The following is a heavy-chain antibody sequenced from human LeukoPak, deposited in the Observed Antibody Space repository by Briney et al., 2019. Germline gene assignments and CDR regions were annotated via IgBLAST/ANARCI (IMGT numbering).Heavy chain of an antibody. J-gene: IGHJ4*02. D-gene: IGHD3-22*01. CDR2: IKQDGSEK. CDR1: GFTFSSYW. CDR3: ATYYDSSGYYSGPFDY. V-gene: IGHV3-7*01. Sequence: PGGSLRLSCAASGFTFSSYWMSWVRQAPGKGLEWVANIKQDGSEKYYVDSVKGRFTISRDNAKNSLYLQMNSLRAEDTAVYYCATYYDSSGYYSGPFDYWGQGTLVTVSS.